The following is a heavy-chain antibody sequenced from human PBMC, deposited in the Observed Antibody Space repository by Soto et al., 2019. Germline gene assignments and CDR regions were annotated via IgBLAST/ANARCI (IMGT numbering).Heavy chain of an antibody. V-gene: IGHV3-30*03. CDR1: GFTFSSYG. CDR3: ARTLRLKGSGARTSYYYGMDV. CDR2: ISYDGSNK. Sequence: GGSLRLSCAASGFTFSSYGMHWVRQAPGKGLEWVAVISYDGSNKYYADSVKGRFTISRDNSKNTLYLQMNSLRAEDTAVYYCARTLRLKGSGARTSYYYGMDVWGQGTTVTVSS. J-gene: IGHJ6*02. D-gene: IGHD3-3*01.